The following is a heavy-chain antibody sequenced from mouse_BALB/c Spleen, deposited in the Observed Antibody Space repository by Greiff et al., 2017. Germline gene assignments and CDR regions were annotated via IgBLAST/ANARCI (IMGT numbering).Heavy chain of an antibody. V-gene: IGHV3-2*02. D-gene: IGHD2-1*01. J-gene: IGHJ4*01. CDR3: ARYDYGNYHYYAMDY. CDR2: ISYSGST. Sequence: EVQGVESGPGLVKPSQSLSLTCTVTGYSITSDYAWNWIRQFPGNKLEWMGYISYSGSTSYNPSLKSRISITRDTSKNQFFLQLNSVTTEDTATYYCARYDYGNYHYYAMDYWGQGTSVTVSS. CDR1: GYSITSDYA.